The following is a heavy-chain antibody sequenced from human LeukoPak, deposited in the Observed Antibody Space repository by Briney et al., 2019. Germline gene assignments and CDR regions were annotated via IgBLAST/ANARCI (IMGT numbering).Heavy chain of an antibody. CDR3: ARDRHDSSGYRKGNDAFDI. J-gene: IGHJ3*02. CDR1: GGTFSSYA. CDR2: IIPIFGTA. D-gene: IGHD3-22*01. Sequence: SVKVSCKASGGTFSSYAISWVRQAPGQGLGWMGGIIPIFGTANYAQKFQGRVTITADESTSTAYMELSSLRSEDTAVYYCARDRHDSSGYRKGNDAFDIWGQGTMVTVSS. V-gene: IGHV1-69*01.